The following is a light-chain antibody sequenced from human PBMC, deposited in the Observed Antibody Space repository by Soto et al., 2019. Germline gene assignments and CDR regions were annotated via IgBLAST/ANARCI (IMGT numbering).Light chain of an antibody. CDR3: ETWDSNTRV. J-gene: IGLJ3*02. V-gene: IGLV4-60*02. Sequence: QSVLTQSSSASASQGSSVKLTCTLSSGHSSYIIAWHQQQPGKAPRYLMNLEGSGSYNKGSGVPDRFSGSSSGADRYLTISNLQFEDEADYYCETWDSNTRVFGGGTQLTVL. CDR2: LEGSGSY. CDR1: SGHSSYI.